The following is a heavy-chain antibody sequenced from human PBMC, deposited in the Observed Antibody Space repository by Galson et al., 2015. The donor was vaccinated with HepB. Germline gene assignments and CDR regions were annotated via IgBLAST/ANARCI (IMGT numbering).Heavy chain of an antibody. CDR1: GFTFSSYA. CDR3: ATGQQLGL. CDR2: ISGNSGST. J-gene: IGHJ4*02. V-gene: IGHV3-23*01. Sequence: SLRLSCAASGFTFSSYAMSWVRQAPGKGLEWVSKISGNSGSTYYADPVKGRFTISRDNSKNTLYLQMNSLRAEDTALYYCATGQQLGLWGQGTLVTVSS. D-gene: IGHD6-13*01.